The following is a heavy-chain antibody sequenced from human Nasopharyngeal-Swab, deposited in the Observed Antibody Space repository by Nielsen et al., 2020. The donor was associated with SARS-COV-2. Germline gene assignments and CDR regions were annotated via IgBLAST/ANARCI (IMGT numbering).Heavy chain of an antibody. J-gene: IGHJ6*02. CDR3: ARDKLGGGLGYYYGMDV. D-gene: IGHD1-26*01. CDR2: ISSSGSTI. CDR1: GFTFSSYE. V-gene: IGHV3-48*03. Sequence: GESLKISCAASGFTFSSYEMNWVRQAPGKGLEWVSYISSSGSTIYYADSVKGRFTISRDNAKNSLYLQMNSLRAEDTAVYYCARDKLGGGLGYYYGMDVWGQGTTVTVSS.